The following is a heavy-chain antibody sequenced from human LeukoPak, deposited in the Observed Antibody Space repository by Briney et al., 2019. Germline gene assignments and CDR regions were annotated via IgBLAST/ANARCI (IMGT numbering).Heavy chain of an antibody. D-gene: IGHD3-10*01. Sequence: KSSETLSLTCAVYGGSFSGYYWSWIRQSPGKGLEWIGEINHSGSINYNPSLKSRVTVSVDTSKNQFSLKLNSVTAADTAVYYCARGTYYYGSGSYYETDYWGQGTLVTVSS. CDR2: INHSGSI. V-gene: IGHV4-34*01. CDR1: GGSFSGYY. CDR3: ARGTYYYGSGSYYETDY. J-gene: IGHJ4*02.